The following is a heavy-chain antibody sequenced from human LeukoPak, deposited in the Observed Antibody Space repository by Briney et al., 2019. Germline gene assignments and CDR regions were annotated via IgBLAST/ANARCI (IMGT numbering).Heavy chain of an antibody. CDR2: IYYSGST. V-gene: IGHV4-59*01. CDR3: ARDRLGGNSYYFDY. CDR1: GGSISSYY. Sequence: PSETLSLTCTVSGGSISSYYWSWIRQPPGKGLEWIGYIYYSGSTNYNPSLKSRVTISVDTSKNQFSLKLSSVTAADTAVYYCARDRLGGNSYYFDYWGQGTLVTVSS. D-gene: IGHD4-23*01. J-gene: IGHJ4*02.